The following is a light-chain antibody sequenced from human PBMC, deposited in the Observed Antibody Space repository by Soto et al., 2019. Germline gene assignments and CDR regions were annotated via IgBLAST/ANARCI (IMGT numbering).Light chain of an antibody. CDR1: SSDVGGYNY. Sequence: QSVLTQPASVSGSPGQSITISCTGTSSDVGGYNYGSWYQQHPGKAPRVMIYEVSNRPSGVSNRFSGSKSGNTASLTISGLQAEDEADYYCSSYTSSSTLNYVFGTGTKVTVL. J-gene: IGLJ1*01. V-gene: IGLV2-14*01. CDR2: EVS. CDR3: SSYTSSSTLNYV.